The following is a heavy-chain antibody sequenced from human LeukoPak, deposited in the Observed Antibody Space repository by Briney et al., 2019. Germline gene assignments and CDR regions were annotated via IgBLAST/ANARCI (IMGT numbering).Heavy chain of an antibody. CDR2: IIPIFGTA. CDR3: ARRRIAAAGGAFDI. D-gene: IGHD6-13*01. V-gene: IGHV1-69*05. Sequence: ASVKVSCKASGGTFSSYAISWVRQAPGQGLEWMGGIIPIFGTANYAQKFQGRVTITTDESTSTAYMELSSLRSEDTAVYYCARRRIAAAGGAFDIWGQGTMVTVSS. J-gene: IGHJ3*02. CDR1: GGTFSSYA.